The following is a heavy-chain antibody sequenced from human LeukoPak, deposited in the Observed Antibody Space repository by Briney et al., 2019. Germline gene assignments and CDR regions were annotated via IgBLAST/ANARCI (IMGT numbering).Heavy chain of an antibody. D-gene: IGHD4-23*01. Sequence: PSETLSLTCTVSGGSISSSSYYWGWIRQPPGKGLEWIGSFYYSGSTYYNPSLKSRLTISVDTSKNQFSLRLSSVTAADTALYYCASRWTSAFNIWGQGTMVTVSS. CDR3: ASRWTSAFNI. J-gene: IGHJ3*02. CDR2: FYYSGST. V-gene: IGHV4-39*07. CDR1: GGSISSSSYY.